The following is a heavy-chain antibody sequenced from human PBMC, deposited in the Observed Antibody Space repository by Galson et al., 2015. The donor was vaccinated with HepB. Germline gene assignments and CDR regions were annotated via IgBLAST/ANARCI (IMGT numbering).Heavy chain of an antibody. J-gene: IGHJ4*02. CDR3: VTPPLFRGVMLPFY. V-gene: IGHV3-15*07. Sequence: SLRLSCAASGFIFSSAWMNWVRQAPGKGLEWVGRIKSKTYGATTDSAAPVKGRFTISRDDSKNTVYLQMNSLRIEDTAVYYCVTPPLFRGVMLPFYWGQGTVVTVSS. CDR1: GFIFSSAW. D-gene: IGHD3-16*01. CDR2: IKSKTYGATT.